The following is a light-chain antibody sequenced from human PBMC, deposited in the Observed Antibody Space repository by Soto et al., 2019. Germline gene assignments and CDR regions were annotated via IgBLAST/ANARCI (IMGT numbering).Light chain of an antibody. CDR2: LGS. J-gene: IGKJ1*01. CDR3: MQALQTPRT. CDR1: QSLLHSNGYNY. Sequence: DIVMTQSPLSLPVTPGEPASISCRSSQSLLHSNGYNYLDWYLQKPGQSPQLLIYLGSNRASGVPDRFSCSGSGTDCTLKISRVEAEDVGVYYCMQALQTPRTCGRGTKVEIK. V-gene: IGKV2-28*01.